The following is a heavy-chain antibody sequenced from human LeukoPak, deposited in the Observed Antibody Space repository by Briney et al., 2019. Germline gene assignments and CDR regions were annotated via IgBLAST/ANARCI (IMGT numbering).Heavy chain of an antibody. CDR3: ATTGSSASFQH. CDR2: ISDTSATI. V-gene: IGHV3-48*04. CDR1: GFTFSSYS. Sequence: GGSLRLSCAASGFTFSSYSINWVRQAPGKGLEWVSYISDTSATIYYADSVKGRFTISRDNAKNSLYLQMNSLRAEDTAVYYCATTGSSASFQHWGQGTLVTVSS. D-gene: IGHD6-6*01. J-gene: IGHJ1*01.